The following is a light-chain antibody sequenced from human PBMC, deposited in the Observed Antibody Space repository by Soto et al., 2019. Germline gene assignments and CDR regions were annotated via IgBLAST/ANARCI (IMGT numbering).Light chain of an antibody. CDR3: QQRTNWPPIT. CDR1: QSVSSY. CDR2: DAS. V-gene: IGKV3-11*01. Sequence: EIGGTHSPATVLLYPGERVTXTCRASQSVSSYLAWYQQKPVQAPTLLIYDASKSFTGIPPAFSGGRSGTDFTLTISSIAPEDFAVYYCQQRTNWPPITFAQGTRVEI. J-gene: IGKJ5*01.